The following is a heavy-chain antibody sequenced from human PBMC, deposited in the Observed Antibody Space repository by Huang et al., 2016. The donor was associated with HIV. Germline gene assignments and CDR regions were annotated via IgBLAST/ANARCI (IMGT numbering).Heavy chain of an antibody. J-gene: IGHJ4*02. D-gene: IGHD4-17*01. Sequence: QVHLEESGGGVVQPGRPLRLACTASGFMFSTFGIDWVRQAPGKRREGVAGISNDGSRKYYVDSVKGRFTISRDNSKKIVYLQMNSLRPEDTAVYYCAKPSGDYEFFDFWGQGTVVTVSS. CDR3: AKPSGDYEFFDF. V-gene: IGHV3-30*18. CDR1: GFMFSTFG. CDR2: ISNDGSRK.